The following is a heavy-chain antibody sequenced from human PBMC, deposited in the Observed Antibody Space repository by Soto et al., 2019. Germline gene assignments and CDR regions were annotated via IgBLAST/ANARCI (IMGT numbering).Heavy chain of an antibody. CDR3: AASIFYYGMDV. Sequence: GESLKLSCKGYGYTFTNYWIGWVRQMPGKGLEWMGIIYPGDSDTKYNPSFQGQVTISADKSITTTYLQWSSLKASDTTIYYCAASIFYYGMDVWGQGTTVTVSS. V-gene: IGHV5-51*01. CDR1: GYTFTNYW. J-gene: IGHJ6*02. CDR2: IYPGDSDT.